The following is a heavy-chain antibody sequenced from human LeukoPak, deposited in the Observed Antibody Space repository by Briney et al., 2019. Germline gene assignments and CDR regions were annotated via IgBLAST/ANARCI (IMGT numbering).Heavy chain of an antibody. J-gene: IGHJ4*02. CDR2: VYYSGST. CDR3: ARHWSIVGAENYFDY. Sequence: PSETLSLTCAVSGGSVSSGSYSWTWIRQPPGKGLEWIGYVYYSGSTNYNPSLKSRLTISVDTSKNQFSLKLRSVTAADTAIYYCARHWSIVGAENYFDYWGQGTLVTVSS. D-gene: IGHD1-26*01. CDR1: GGSVSSGSYS. V-gene: IGHV4-61*01.